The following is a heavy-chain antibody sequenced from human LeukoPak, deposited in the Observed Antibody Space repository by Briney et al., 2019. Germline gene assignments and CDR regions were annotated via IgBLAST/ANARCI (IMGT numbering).Heavy chain of an antibody. D-gene: IGHD3-10*01. Sequence: SETLSLTCAVYGGSFSAYYWSWIRQPPGKGLEWIGEINHSGSTNYNPSLKSRVTISVDTSKNQFSLKVSSVTAADTAVYYCARLRGVLLWFGEPIRGYFDYWGQGTLVTVSS. CDR2: INHSGST. CDR1: GGSFSAYY. V-gene: IGHV4-34*01. CDR3: ARLRGVLLWFGEPIRGYFDY. J-gene: IGHJ4*02.